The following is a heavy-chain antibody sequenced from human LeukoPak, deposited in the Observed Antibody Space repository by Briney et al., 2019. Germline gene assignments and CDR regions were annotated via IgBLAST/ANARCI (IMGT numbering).Heavy chain of an antibody. J-gene: IGHJ4*02. CDR1: GLSFSTFS. CDR3: ARERSGYYFDY. V-gene: IGHV3-64*02. D-gene: IGHD3-22*01. Sequence: GGSLRLSCAASGLSFSTFSMNWVRQAPGKELEYVSMISGNGRSITYADSVKGRFTVSRDNSKNTLYLQMGSLRAEDTAVYYCARERSGYYFDYWGQGTLVTVSS. CDR2: ISGNGRSI.